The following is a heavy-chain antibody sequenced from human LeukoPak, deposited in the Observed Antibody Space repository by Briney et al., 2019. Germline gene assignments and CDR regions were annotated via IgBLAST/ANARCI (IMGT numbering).Heavy chain of an antibody. Sequence: GGSLRLSCAASGFTFSSYSMNWVRQAPGKGLEWVSYVSSSSSTIYYADSVKGRFTISRDNAKNSLYLQMNSPRDEDTAVYYCARGADVGLRYFDWLSPLDYWGQGTLVTVSS. J-gene: IGHJ4*02. CDR1: GFTFSSYS. CDR2: VSSSSSTI. D-gene: IGHD3-9*01. CDR3: ARGADVGLRYFDWLSPLDY. V-gene: IGHV3-48*02.